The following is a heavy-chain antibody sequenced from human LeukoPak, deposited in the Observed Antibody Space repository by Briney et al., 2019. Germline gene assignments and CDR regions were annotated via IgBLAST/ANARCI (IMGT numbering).Heavy chain of an antibody. D-gene: IGHD1-26*01. Sequence: SETLSLTCTVSGGSISSGSYYWRWIRQPAGKGLEWIGRIYTSGSTNYNPFLKSRVTISIDTSKNLFSLKLSSVTAADTAVYYCARDKGIVGATNEPDAFDIWGQGTVVTVSS. CDR3: ARDKGIVGATNEPDAFDI. J-gene: IGHJ3*02. V-gene: IGHV4-61*02. CDR1: GGSISSGSYY. CDR2: IYTSGST.